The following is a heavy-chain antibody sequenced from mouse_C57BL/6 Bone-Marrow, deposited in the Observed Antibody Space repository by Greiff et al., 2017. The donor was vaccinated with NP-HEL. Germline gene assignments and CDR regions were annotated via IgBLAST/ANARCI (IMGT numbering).Heavy chain of an antibody. CDR2: INPSNGGT. Sequence: QVQLQQPGTELVKPGASVKLSCKASGYTFTSYWMHWVKQRPGQGLEWIGNINPSNGGTTYNEKFKSKAALTVDKSSSTAYMQLSSLTSEDSAVYYCARGHYGSSPAWFAYWGQGTLVTVSA. D-gene: IGHD1-1*01. CDR3: ARGHYGSSPAWFAY. V-gene: IGHV1-53*01. CDR1: GYTFTSYW. J-gene: IGHJ3*01.